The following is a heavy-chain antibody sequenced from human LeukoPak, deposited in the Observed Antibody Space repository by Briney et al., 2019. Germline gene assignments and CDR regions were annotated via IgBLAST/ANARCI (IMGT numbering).Heavy chain of an antibody. Sequence: VKPSETLSLTCTVSGGSISSYYWSWIRQPPGKGLEWIGNIYHSGSTNYNPSLKSRVTISVDTSKNQFSLKLSSVTAADPAVYYCARGRNWFDPWGQGTLVTVSS. CDR3: ARGRNWFDP. J-gene: IGHJ5*02. CDR2: IYHSGST. CDR1: GGSISSYY. V-gene: IGHV4-59*01.